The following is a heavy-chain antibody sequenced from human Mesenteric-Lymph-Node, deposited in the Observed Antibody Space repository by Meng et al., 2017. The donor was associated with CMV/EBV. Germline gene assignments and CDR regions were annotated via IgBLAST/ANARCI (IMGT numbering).Heavy chain of an antibody. V-gene: IGHV1-69*05. Sequence: SVKVSCKASGGTFSSYAISWVRQAPGQGLEWMGGIIPIFGTANYAQKFQGRVTITTDESTSTAYMELSSLRSEDTAVYYCARMTRRMVVNAFSAFDIWGQGTMVTVSS. J-gene: IGHJ3*02. CDR3: ARMTRRMVVNAFSAFDI. CDR1: GGTFSSYA. CDR2: IIPIFGTA. D-gene: IGHD2-15*01.